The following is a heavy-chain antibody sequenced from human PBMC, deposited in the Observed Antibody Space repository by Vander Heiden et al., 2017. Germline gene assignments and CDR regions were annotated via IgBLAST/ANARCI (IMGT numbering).Heavy chain of an antibody. CDR3: TVLRAARPRGGY. D-gene: IGHD6-6*01. CDR1: GFTSSGSA. J-gene: IGHJ4*02. Sequence: EVQLVESGGGLVQPGGSLKLSCAASGFTSSGSAMHWVRQASGKGLEWVGRIRSKANSYATAYAASVKGRFTISRDDSKNTAYLQMNSLKTEDTAVYYCTVLRAARPRGGYWGQGTLVTVSS. CDR2: IRSKANSYAT. V-gene: IGHV3-73*02.